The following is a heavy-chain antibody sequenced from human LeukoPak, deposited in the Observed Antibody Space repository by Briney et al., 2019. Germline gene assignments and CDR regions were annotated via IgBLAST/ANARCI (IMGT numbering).Heavy chain of an antibody. Sequence: ASVKVSCKASGYTFTGYYMHWVRQAPGQGLEWMGWINPNSGGTNYAQKLQGRVTMTTDTSTSTAYMELRSLRSDDTAVYYCARVPAAINAFDIWGQGTMVTVSS. D-gene: IGHD2-2*02. V-gene: IGHV1-2*02. CDR2: INPNSGGT. CDR3: ARVPAAINAFDI. J-gene: IGHJ3*02. CDR1: GYTFTGYY.